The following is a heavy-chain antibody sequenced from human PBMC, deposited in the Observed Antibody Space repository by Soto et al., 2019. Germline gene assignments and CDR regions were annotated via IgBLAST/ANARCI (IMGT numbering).Heavy chain of an antibody. J-gene: IGHJ4*02. Sequence: GGSLRLSCAASGFTFTSYAMHWVRQAPGKGLEWVAVISYDGINEYYADSVKGRFTISRDNSKNTLFLQMSSLRVEDTAVYYCARDRLRLGELSLIGYFDYWGQGTLVTVSS. CDR1: GFTFTSYA. V-gene: IGHV3-30*15. D-gene: IGHD3-16*02. CDR3: ARDRLRLGELSLIGYFDY. CDR2: ISYDGINE.